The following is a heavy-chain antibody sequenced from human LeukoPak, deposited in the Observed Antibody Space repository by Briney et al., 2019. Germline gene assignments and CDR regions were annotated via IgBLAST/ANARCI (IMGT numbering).Heavy chain of an antibody. V-gene: IGHV3-30*02. CDR2: IRYDGSNK. CDR3: AKDLVGYCSSTSCYTAFDI. J-gene: IGHJ3*02. D-gene: IGHD2-2*02. CDR1: GFTFSSYG. Sequence: GGSLRLSCAAPGFTFSSYGMPWVRQAPGKGLEWVAVIRYDGSNKYYADSVKGRFTISRDNSKNTLYLQMNSLRAEDTAMYYCAKDLVGYCSSTSCYTAFDIWGQGTMVTVSS.